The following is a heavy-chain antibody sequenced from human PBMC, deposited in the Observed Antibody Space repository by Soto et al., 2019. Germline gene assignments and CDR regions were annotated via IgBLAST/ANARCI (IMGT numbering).Heavy chain of an antibody. Sequence: EVQLLESGGGLVQPGGSLRLSCAASGFTFSSYGMTWVRQAPGKGLEWVSAIGSSGGGTYYPDSVKGRFTISRDNSKSTLYLLMNSLSAEDTAVYYCATDLSYLDVWGQGTTVTVSS. D-gene: IGHD3-10*01. CDR2: IGSSGGGT. CDR1: GFTFSSYG. V-gene: IGHV3-23*01. J-gene: IGHJ6*02. CDR3: ATDLSYLDV.